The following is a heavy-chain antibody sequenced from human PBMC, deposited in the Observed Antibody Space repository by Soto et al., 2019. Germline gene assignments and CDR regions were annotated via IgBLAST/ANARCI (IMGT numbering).Heavy chain of an antibody. V-gene: IGHV3-7*01. Sequence: PGGPLRLSCAASEFSFSSYWMSWVRQAPGKGLEWVANINQDGSEKYYVDSVKGRFTISRDNAKNLLYLQMNSLRAEDTAVFYCAREIVVVVPDTHWFDPWGQGSLVTVPS. CDR3: AREIVVVVPDTHWFDP. J-gene: IGHJ5*02. CDR1: EFSFSSYW. CDR2: INQDGSEK. D-gene: IGHD2-15*01.